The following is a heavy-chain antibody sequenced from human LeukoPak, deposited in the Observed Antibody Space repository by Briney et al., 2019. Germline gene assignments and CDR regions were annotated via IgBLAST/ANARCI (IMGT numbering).Heavy chain of an antibody. CDR1: GFTFSSYW. Sequence: GGSLRLSCAASGFTFSSYWMSWVRQAPGKGLEWVANIKQDGSEKYYVDSVKGRFTISRDNAKNSLYLQMNSLRAEDTALYYCARQSEYSSSSGLDYWGQGTLVTVSS. D-gene: IGHD6-6*01. V-gene: IGHV3-7*03. CDR2: IKQDGSEK. CDR3: ARQSEYSSSSGLDY. J-gene: IGHJ4*02.